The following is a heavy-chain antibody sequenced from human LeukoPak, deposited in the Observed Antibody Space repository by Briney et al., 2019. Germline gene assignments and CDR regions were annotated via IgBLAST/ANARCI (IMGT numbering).Heavy chain of an antibody. J-gene: IGHJ3*02. CDR2: ISAYNGDT. CDR3: ARGGPAPHRITLIVVASSTDAFDI. D-gene: IGHD3-22*01. Sequence: ASVKVSCKASGYTFTSYGISWVRQAPGQGLEWMGWISAYNGDTNYAQKLQGSVTMTTDTSTSTAYMELRSLRSDDTAVYYCARGGPAPHRITLIVVASSTDAFDIWGQGTMVTVSS. V-gene: IGHV1-18*01. CDR1: GYTFTSYG.